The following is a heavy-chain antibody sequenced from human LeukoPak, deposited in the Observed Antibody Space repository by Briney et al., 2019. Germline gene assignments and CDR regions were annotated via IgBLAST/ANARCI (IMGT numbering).Heavy chain of an antibody. V-gene: IGHV4-39*07. CDR2: IYYSGTS. Sequence: SEILSLTCTVSGGSISSTTYYWGWVRQPPGKGLEWIGTIYYSGTSNYNPSLKSRVTISVDTSKNQFSLKLSSVTAADTAVYYCARGWYYDYVWGSYRYTKEYAYWGQGTLVTVSS. J-gene: IGHJ4*02. D-gene: IGHD3-16*02. CDR3: ARGWYYDYVWGSYRYTKEYAY. CDR1: GGSISSTTYY.